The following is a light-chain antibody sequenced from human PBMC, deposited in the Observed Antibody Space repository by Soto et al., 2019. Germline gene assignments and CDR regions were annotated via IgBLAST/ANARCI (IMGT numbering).Light chain of an antibody. Sequence: QSVLTQPASVSASPGQSITISCSGTSSDVGAYNYVAWYQQFPGKTPKLIIYGVSSRPSGVSSRFSGSKSGNTASLTISGLQAEDEADYYCISYTGSSTSYVFGTGTKLTV. CDR2: GVS. CDR1: SSDVGAYNY. J-gene: IGLJ1*01. V-gene: IGLV2-14*01. CDR3: ISYTGSSTSYV.